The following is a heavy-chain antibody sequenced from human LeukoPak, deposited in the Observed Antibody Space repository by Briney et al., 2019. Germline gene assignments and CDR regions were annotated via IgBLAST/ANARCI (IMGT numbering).Heavy chain of an antibody. J-gene: IGHJ4*02. D-gene: IGHD6-19*01. Sequence: GGSLRLSCTTSGFTFSTYEFQWVRQAPGKGLEWVAYISGSGATTYYADSVKGRFTISRDSAKNSLYLQINNLRAEDTAVYYCARDTSGWYMDYWGQGTLVTVSS. CDR3: ARDTSGWYMDY. CDR2: ISGSGATT. V-gene: IGHV3-48*03. CDR1: GFTFSTYE.